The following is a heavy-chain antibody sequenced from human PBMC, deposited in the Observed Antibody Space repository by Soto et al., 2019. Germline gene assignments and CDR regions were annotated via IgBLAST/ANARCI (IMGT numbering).Heavy chain of an antibody. CDR3: ASGLRYFDWLLLNYYYYYGMDV. Sequence: QVQLVQSGAEVKKPGSSVKVSCKASGGTFSSYAISWVRQAPGQGLEWMGGIIPIFGTANYAQKFQGRVTITADESTSTAYMELSSMRSEDTAVYYCASGLRYFDWLLLNYYYYYGMDVWGQGTTVTVSS. J-gene: IGHJ6*02. CDR1: GGTFSSYA. V-gene: IGHV1-69*01. CDR2: IIPIFGTA. D-gene: IGHD3-9*01.